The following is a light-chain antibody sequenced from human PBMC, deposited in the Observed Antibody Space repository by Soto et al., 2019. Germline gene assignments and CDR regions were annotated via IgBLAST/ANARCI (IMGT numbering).Light chain of an antibody. V-gene: IGLV7-46*01. J-gene: IGLJ2*01. CDR3: LLSYDDARV. Sequence: QAVVTQEPSLTVSPGGTVTLTCGSSTGAVTSSHYPYWFQQRPGQAPRTLIYDTLNQHSWTPGRFAGSLLGGKAALTLSGALPEDEADYYCLLSYDDARVFGGGTKLTVL. CDR2: DTL. CDR1: TGAVTSSHY.